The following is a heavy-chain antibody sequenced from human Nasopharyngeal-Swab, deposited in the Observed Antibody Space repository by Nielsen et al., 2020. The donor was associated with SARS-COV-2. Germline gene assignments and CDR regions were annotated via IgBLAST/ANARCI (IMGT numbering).Heavy chain of an antibody. V-gene: IGHV3-30*02. CDR2: IRYDGFNQ. D-gene: IGHD3-16*01. J-gene: IGHJ6*03. CDR1: GFTVNSNF. CDR3: AKDHKMDSGGGVGYMDV. Sequence: GESLKISCAASGFTVNSNFMTWVRQAPGKGLEWVAFIRYDGFNQHYADSVKGRFTISRDSFKNTLYLQLNSLRAEDTAVYYCAKDHKMDSGGGVGYMDVWGKGTTVTVSS.